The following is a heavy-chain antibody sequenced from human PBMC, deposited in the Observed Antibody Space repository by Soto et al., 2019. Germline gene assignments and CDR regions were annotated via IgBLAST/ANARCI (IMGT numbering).Heavy chain of an antibody. CDR3: AREREGDAFDI. CDR2: IYHIGST. J-gene: IGHJ3*02. V-gene: IGHV4-4*02. CDR1: GGSVSSTNW. Sequence: SETLSLTCAVSGGSVSSTNWWSWVRQSPGKGLEWIGDIYHIGSTNYNPSLRGRVTISVDKSNNQFSLTLKYVTAADTAVYYCAREREGDAFDIGGQGTMVNLS.